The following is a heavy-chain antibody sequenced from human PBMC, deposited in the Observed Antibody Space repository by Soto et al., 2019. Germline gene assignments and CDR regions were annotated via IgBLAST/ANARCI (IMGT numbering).Heavy chain of an antibody. CDR2: INSDGSST. CDR1: GFTFSSYW. J-gene: IGHJ4*02. D-gene: IGHD3-22*01. V-gene: IGHV3-74*01. CDR3: AIRASYYDSSGYFDY. Sequence: EVQLVESGGGLVQPGGSLRLSCAASGFTFSSYWMHWVRQAPGKGLVWDSRINSDGSSTSYADSVKGRFTISRDNAKNTLYLQMNILRAEDTAVYYCAIRASYYDSSGYFDYWGPGTLVTVSS.